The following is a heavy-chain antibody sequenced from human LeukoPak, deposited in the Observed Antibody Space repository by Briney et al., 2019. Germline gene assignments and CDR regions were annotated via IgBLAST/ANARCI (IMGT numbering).Heavy chain of an antibody. J-gene: IGHJ3*02. CDR1: GGSISSGGYS. CDR3: ARHGLVTPGSSAFDI. Sequence: DPSQTLSLTCAVSGGSISSGGYSWSWIRQPPGKGLEWIGYIYHSGSTYYNPSLKSRVTISVDRSKNQFSLKLSSVTAADTAVYYCARHGLVTPGSSAFDIWGQGTMVTVSS. CDR2: IYHSGST. V-gene: IGHV4-30-2*01. D-gene: IGHD4-23*01.